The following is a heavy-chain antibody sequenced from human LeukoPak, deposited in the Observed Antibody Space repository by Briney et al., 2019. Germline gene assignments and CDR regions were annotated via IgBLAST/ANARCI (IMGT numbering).Heavy chain of an antibody. CDR1: GFTLSSYG. CDR3: ANDLRDY. CDR2: ISYDGSNK. J-gene: IGHJ4*02. Sequence: GGSLRLSCAASGFTLSSYGMHWVRQAPGKGLEWVAVISYDGSNKYYADSVKGRFTISRDNSKNTLYLQMNSLRAEDTAVYYCANDLRDYWGQGTLVTVSS. V-gene: IGHV3-30*18.